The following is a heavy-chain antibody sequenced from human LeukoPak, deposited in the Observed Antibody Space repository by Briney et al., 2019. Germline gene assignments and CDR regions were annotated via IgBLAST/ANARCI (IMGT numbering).Heavy chain of an antibody. V-gene: IGHV4-34*01. D-gene: IGHD6-13*01. CDR3: AREMSSSWVFDY. Sequence: SETLSLTCAVYGGSFSGYYWSWIRQPPGKGLEWIGEINHSGSTNYNPSLKSRVTISVDMSKNQFSLKLSSVTAADTAVYYCAREMSSSWVFDYWGQGTLVTVSS. CDR2: INHSGST. CDR1: GGSFSGYY. J-gene: IGHJ4*02.